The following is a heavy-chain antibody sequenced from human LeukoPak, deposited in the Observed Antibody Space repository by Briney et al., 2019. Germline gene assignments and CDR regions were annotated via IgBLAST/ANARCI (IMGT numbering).Heavy chain of an antibody. CDR3: ARDGYYYDSSGRNDAFDI. CDR2: ISAYYGNT. Sequence: ASVTVSCKASGYTFTSYGISWVRQAPGQGLEWMGWISAYYGNTNYAQKLQGRVTMTTDTSTSTAYMELRSLRSDDTAVYYCARDGYYYDSSGRNDAFDIWGQGTMVTVSS. V-gene: IGHV1-18*01. CDR1: GYTFTSYG. D-gene: IGHD3-22*01. J-gene: IGHJ3*02.